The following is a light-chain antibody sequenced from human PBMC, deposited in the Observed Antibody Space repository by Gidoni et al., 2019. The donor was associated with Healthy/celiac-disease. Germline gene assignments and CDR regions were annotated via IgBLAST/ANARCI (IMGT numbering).Light chain of an antibody. V-gene: IGKV4-1*01. CDR2: WAS. CDR1: QSVVYSSNNKNY. Sequence: DIVMTQSPDSLAGSLGERATINCKSSQSVVYSSNNKNYLAWYQQKPGQPPKLLIYWASTRESGVPDRFSGSGSGTDFTLTISSLQAEDVAVYYCQQYYSTPWTFGQGTKVEIK. CDR3: QQYYSTPWT. J-gene: IGKJ1*01.